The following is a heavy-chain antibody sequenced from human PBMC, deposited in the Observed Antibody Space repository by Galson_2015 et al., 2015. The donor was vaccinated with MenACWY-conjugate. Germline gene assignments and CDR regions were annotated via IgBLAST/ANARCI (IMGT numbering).Heavy chain of an antibody. V-gene: IGHV1-18*04. J-gene: IGHJ5*02. CDR3: VRDLGHCAIGGFFCPRNWFDT. CDR2: ISSYNGLT. CDR1: GYPFSDYG. Sequence: SVKVSCKASGYPFSDYGLSWVRQAPGQGLEWMAWISSYNGLTNYAQNFRGRVTLTTDTSTSTAYMELRSLRSDDTAIYFCVRDLGHCAIGGFFCPRNWFDTWGQGTQVTVSS. D-gene: IGHD2-8*01.